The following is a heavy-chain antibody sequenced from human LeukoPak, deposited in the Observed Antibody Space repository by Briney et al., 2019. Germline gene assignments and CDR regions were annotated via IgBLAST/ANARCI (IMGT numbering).Heavy chain of an antibody. CDR3: AKSQDTAMVGYFDY. D-gene: IGHD5-18*01. V-gene: IGHV3-23*01. Sequence: GGSLRLSCAASGFTFRSYAMSWVRQAPGKGLEWVLAISGSGTSTYYADSVKGRFTISRDNSKNTLYLQMNSLRAEDTAVYYCAKSQDTAMVGYFDYWGQGTLVTVSS. J-gene: IGHJ4*02. CDR1: GFTFRSYA. CDR2: ISGSGTST.